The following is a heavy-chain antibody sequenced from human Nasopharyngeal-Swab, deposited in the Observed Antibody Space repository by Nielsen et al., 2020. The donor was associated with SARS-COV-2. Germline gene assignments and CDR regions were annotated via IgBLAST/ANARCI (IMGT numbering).Heavy chain of an antibody. CDR3: ARGLLGEFPGGMDV. V-gene: IGHV6-1*01. CDR2: TYYRSKWYN. Sequence: SQTLSLTCAIAGDGVSSNSAAWNWIRQSPSRGLEWLGRTYYRSKWYNDYAVSVKSRITINPDTSKNQFSLQLNSVTPEDTAVYYCARGLLGEFPGGMDVWGQGTTVTVSS. D-gene: IGHD3-16*01. J-gene: IGHJ6*02. CDR1: GDGVSSNSAA.